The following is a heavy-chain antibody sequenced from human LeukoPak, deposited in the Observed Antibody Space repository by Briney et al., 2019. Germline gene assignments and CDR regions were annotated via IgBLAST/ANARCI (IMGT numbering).Heavy chain of an antibody. J-gene: IGHJ5*02. D-gene: IGHD6-13*01. CDR1: GGTFSSYA. CDR3: ARCPSSSWKENWFDP. CDR2: IIPIFGTA. Sequence: APVKVSCKASGGTFSSYAISWVRQAPGQGLEWMGGIIPIFGTANYAQKFQGRVTITADESTSTAYMELSSLRSEDTAVYYCARCPSSSWKENWFDPWGQGTLVTVSS. V-gene: IGHV1-69*01.